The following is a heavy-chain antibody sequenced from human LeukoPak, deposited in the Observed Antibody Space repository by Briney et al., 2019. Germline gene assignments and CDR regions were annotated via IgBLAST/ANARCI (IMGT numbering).Heavy chain of an antibody. J-gene: IGHJ6*04. CDR1: GGTFSSYA. Sequence: GSSVKVSCKASGGTFSSYAISWVRQAPGQGLEWMGGIIPIFGTANYAQEFQGRVTITADESTSTAYMELSSLRSEDTAVYYCARAYYDILTGPQDYYYYGMDVWGKGTTVTVSS. D-gene: IGHD3-9*01. V-gene: IGHV1-69*01. CDR3: ARAYYDILTGPQDYYYYGMDV. CDR2: IIPIFGTA.